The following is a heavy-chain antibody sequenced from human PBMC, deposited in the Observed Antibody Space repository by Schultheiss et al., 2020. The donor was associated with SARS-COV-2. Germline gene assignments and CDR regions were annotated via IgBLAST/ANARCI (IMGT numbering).Heavy chain of an antibody. CDR3: ARQRSVRGGDHFDF. V-gene: IGHV3-21*01. Sequence: GGSLRLSCAASGFTFSSYAMNWVRQPPGKGLEWVSSISSSSSYIYYADSVKGRFTISRDNAKNSLYLQMNSLRVEDTAVYYCARQRSVRGGDHFDFWGQGTMVTVSS. J-gene: IGHJ4*02. CDR1: GFTFSSYA. D-gene: IGHD3-10*01. CDR2: ISSSSSYI.